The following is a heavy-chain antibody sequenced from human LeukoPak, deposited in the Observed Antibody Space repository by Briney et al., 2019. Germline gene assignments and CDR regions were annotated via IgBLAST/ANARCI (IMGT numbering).Heavy chain of an antibody. D-gene: IGHD3-16*02. V-gene: IGHV3-23*01. CDR1: GFTFSSYA. Sequence: GGSLRLSCAASGFTFSSYAMSWVRQAPGKGLEWVSAISGSGGSTYYADSVKGRFTISRDNSKNTLYLQMNSLRAEDTAVYYCARGAGELNVWGSYRLEGFDYWGQGTLVTVSS. J-gene: IGHJ4*02. CDR3: ARGAGELNVWGSYRLEGFDY. CDR2: ISGSGGST.